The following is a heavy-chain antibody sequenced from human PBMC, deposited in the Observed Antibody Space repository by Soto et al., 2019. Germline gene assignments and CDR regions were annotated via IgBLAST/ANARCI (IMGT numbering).Heavy chain of an antibody. D-gene: IGHD2-8*01. J-gene: IGHJ4*02. CDR3: ARQGIRRFCSNDVCRYCFGF. CDR2: IFPGDSDT. CDR1: GYSFSTYW. Sequence: PGESLKISCRGSGYSFSTYWIAWVRQMPGKGLEWMGIIFPGDSDTIYSPAFQGQVTISADKSSNTAYLQWRSLKASDTAMYYCARQGIRRFCSNDVCRYCFGFWGQGTPVPVPS. V-gene: IGHV5-51*01.